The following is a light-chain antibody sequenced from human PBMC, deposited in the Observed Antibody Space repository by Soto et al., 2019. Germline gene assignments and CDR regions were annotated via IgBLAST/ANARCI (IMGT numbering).Light chain of an antibody. J-gene: IGKJ2*01. CDR1: QSLLHSNGYRY. CDR3: MQGVKTPHT. CDR2: VAS. Sequence: EIVMTQSPLSLAVTPGEPASISCRSSQSLLHSNGYRYLDWYLQKPGQSPQLLIYVASNRASGVPDRFSGSGSDTDFTLKISRVEPEDAGVYYCMQGVKTPHTFGQGTKLEIK. V-gene: IGKV2-28*01.